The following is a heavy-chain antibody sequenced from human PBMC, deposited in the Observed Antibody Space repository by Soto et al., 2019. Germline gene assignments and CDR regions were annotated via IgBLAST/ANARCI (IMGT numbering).Heavy chain of an antibody. Sequence: AGSLRLSCAASGFTFSDNYMSWIRQAPGKGLEWVSYISSSGSIIYYADSVKGRFTISRDNAKNSLYLQMNSLRAEDTAVYYCARDLGYYESDGYFDYWGQGALVTVSS. D-gene: IGHD3-22*01. V-gene: IGHV3-11*01. CDR1: GFTFSDNY. CDR2: ISSSGSII. J-gene: IGHJ4*02. CDR3: ARDLGYYESDGYFDY.